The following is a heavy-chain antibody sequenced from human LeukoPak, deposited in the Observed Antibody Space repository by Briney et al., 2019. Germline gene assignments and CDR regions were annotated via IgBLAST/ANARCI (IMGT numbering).Heavy chain of an antibody. J-gene: IGHJ4*02. Sequence: PGGSLRLSCAASGFTFSSYAMYWVRQAPGKGLEWVAVISYDGSDKFYADSVKGRFTISRDSSKNTLYLQMNSLKTDDTAVYYCTTVRVNDYIWGSYRYSYFDYWGQGTLVIVSS. CDR3: TTVRVNDYIWGSYRYSYFDY. CDR2: ISYDGSDK. CDR1: GFTFSSYA. D-gene: IGHD3-16*02. V-gene: IGHV3-30*04.